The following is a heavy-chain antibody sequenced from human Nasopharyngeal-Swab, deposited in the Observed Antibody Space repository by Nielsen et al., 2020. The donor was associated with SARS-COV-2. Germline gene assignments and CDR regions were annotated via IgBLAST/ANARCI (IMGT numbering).Heavy chain of an antibody. J-gene: IGHJ4*02. Sequence: VRRAPGKGLEWVAVISYDGSNKYYADSMKGRVTISRDNSKNTLYLQMNSLRAEDTAVYYCARGAYDSSGYFWDYWGQGTLVTVSS. D-gene: IGHD3-22*01. CDR3: ARGAYDSSGYFWDY. V-gene: IGHV3-30*14. CDR2: ISYDGSNK.